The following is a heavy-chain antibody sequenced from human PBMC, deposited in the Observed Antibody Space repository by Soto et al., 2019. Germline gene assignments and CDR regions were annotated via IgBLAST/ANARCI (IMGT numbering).Heavy chain of an antibody. CDR1: GYTFTSYG. D-gene: IGHD2-8*01. Sequence: ASVKVSCKASGYTFTSYGISWVRQAPGQGLEWMGWISAYNGNTNYAQKLQGRVTMTTDTSTSTAYMELRSLRSDDTAVYYCARDCTNGVVRGWFDPWGQGTLVTVSS. V-gene: IGHV1-18*01. CDR2: ISAYNGNT. CDR3: ARDCTNGVVRGWFDP. J-gene: IGHJ5*02.